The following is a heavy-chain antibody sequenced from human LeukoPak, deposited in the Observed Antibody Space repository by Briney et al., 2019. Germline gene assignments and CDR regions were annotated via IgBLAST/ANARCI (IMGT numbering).Heavy chain of an antibody. J-gene: IGHJ6*02. CDR3: ARTYSYGYSPTSYYYYYGMDV. V-gene: IGHV3-30-3*01. Sequence: GGSLRLSCAASGFTFSSYAMHWVRQAPGKGLEGVAVISYDGSNKYYADSVKGRLTISRDNSKNTLYLQMNSLRAEDTAVYYCARTYSYGYSPTSYYYYYGMDVWGQGTTVTVSS. CDR1: GFTFSSYA. CDR2: ISYDGSNK. D-gene: IGHD5-18*01.